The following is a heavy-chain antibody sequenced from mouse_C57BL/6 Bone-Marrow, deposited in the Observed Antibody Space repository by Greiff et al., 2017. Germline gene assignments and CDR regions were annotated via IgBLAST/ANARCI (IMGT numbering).Heavy chain of an antibody. CDR2: INPSSGYT. D-gene: IGHD1-1*01. V-gene: IGHV1-7*01. CDR1: GYTFTSYW. Sequence: VQRVESGAELAKPGASVKLSCKASGYTFTSYWMHWVTQRPGQGLEWIGYINPSSGYTKYNQKFKDKATLTADKSSSTAYMQLSSLTYEDSAVYYCASDYYGSSPDYWGQGTTLTVSS. J-gene: IGHJ2*01. CDR3: ASDYYGSSPDY.